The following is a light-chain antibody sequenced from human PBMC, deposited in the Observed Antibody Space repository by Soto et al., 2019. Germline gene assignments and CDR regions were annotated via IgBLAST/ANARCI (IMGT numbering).Light chain of an antibody. CDR1: QSVNSNY. CDR2: DAS. Sequence: IVLTQYPATLSLSPGERATLSCGASQSVNSNYLAWYQQKPGLAPRLLIYDASSRATGIPDRFSGSGSGTDFTLTISRLEPEDFAVYYCQQYGGSPGTFGQGTKVEIK. V-gene: IGKV3D-20*01. CDR3: QQYGGSPGT. J-gene: IGKJ2*01.